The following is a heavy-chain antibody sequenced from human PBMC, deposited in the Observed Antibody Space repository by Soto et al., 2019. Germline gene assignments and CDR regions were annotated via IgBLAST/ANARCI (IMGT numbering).Heavy chain of an antibody. V-gene: IGHV3-30*18. Sequence: VQLVESGGGVVQPGRSLRLSCAASGFTFSNYGIHWVRQAPGKGLEWVAVISYDGNNKYYADSVKGRFTISRDNSKNTLYLQMNSLRAEDTAVYYCAKDWGYYGSGSSYFDYWGQGTLVTVSS. CDR2: ISYDGNNK. CDR1: GFTFSNYG. J-gene: IGHJ4*02. CDR3: AKDWGYYGSGSSYFDY. D-gene: IGHD3-10*01.